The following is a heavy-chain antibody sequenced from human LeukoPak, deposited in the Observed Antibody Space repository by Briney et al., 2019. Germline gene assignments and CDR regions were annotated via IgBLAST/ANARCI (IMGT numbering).Heavy chain of an antibody. D-gene: IGHD3-10*01. CDR1: GGSISSYY. Sequence: SETLSLTCTVSGGSISSYYWSWIRQPPGKGLEWIGYIYYSGSTKYNPSLKSRVTISVDTSKNQFSLKLSSVTAADTAVYYCASNYYGSGSLDYWGQGNLVTVSS. CDR3: ASNYYGSGSLDY. V-gene: IGHV4-59*08. J-gene: IGHJ4*02. CDR2: IYYSGST.